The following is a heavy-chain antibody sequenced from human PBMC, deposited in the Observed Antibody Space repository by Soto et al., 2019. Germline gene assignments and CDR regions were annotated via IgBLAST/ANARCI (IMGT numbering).Heavy chain of an antibody. Sequence: QVQLVQSGAAVKKPGASVKVSCKASGYTFIGYYIHWVRQAPGQGLEWMGRINPNSGEVTYGETFQGRVTMTRDTSNNTAYMELSTLGSDDTAVYYCARVPRLLWYSDYWGQVTLVSVSS. CDR2: INPNSGEV. V-gene: IGHV1-2*06. D-gene: IGHD6-6*01. CDR3: ARVPRLLWYSDY. J-gene: IGHJ4*02. CDR1: GYTFIGYY.